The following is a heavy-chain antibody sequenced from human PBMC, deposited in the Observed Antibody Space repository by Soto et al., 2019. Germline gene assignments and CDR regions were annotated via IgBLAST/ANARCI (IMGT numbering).Heavy chain of an antibody. D-gene: IGHD2-15*01. Sequence: PGGSLRLSCEGSGFTFRGHAMTWIRQAPGKGPEWVSTITADGGAYYADSVKGRFAMSRDASERTLYLQMNSLGVEDTAAYYCAPHVSCAGGSCQYDAFAIRGQGTVVTVS. CDR2: ITADGGA. V-gene: IGHV3-23*01. CDR3: APHVSCAGGSCQYDAFAI. CDR1: GFTFRGHA. J-gene: IGHJ3*02.